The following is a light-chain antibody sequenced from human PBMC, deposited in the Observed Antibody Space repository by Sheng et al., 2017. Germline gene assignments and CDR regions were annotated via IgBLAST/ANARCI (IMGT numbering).Light chain of an antibody. Sequence: DIQMTQSPSSLSASVGDRVTITCRASQSISSYLNWYQQKPGKAPKLLIYAASSLQSGVPSRFSGGGSGTDYSLTISSLQPEDFATYYCQQYYSAPYSFGQGTKLEIK. V-gene: IGKV1-39*01. CDR1: QSISSY. J-gene: IGKJ2*03. CDR3: QQYYSAPYS. CDR2: AAS.